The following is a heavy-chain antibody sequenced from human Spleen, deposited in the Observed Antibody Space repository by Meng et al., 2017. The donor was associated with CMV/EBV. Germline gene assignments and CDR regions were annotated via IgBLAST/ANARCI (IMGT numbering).Heavy chain of an antibody. J-gene: IGHJ4*02. CDR2: IKQDGSEK. V-gene: IGHV3-7*04. CDR3: AKERYQLLYLDH. Sequence: GGSLRLSCAASGFSFRTYWMSWVRQVPGKGPEWVANIKQDGSEKNYVDSVKGRFTISRDNAKHSVFLQMRSLRVEDMAVYYCAKERYQLLYLDHWGQGTLVTVSS. CDR1: GFSFRTYW. D-gene: IGHD2-2*01.